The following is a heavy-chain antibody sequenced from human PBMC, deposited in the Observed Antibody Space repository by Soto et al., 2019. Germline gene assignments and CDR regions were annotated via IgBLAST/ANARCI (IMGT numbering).Heavy chain of an antibody. CDR2: SSATGAGT. J-gene: IGHJ4*02. V-gene: IGHV3-23*01. Sequence: EVQLLESGGGLVQPGGSLRLSCAASGFTFSSYGMTWVRQAPGKGLEWVSFSSATGAGTYYADSVKGRFTISRDNSKNTPYLQMTSLRADDPAVYYCAKARRAGGNYGFYSDFWGQGALVIVSS. D-gene: IGHD1-7*01. CDR1: GFTFSSYG. CDR3: AKARRAGGNYGFYSDF.